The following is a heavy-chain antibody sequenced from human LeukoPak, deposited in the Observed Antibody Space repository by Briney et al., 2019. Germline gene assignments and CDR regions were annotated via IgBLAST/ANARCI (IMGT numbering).Heavy chain of an antibody. J-gene: IGHJ3*02. V-gene: IGHV3-30*04. D-gene: IGHD3-22*01. CDR2: ISHDGSIK. Sequence: PGGSLRLSCTASGFTFSSYTMHWVRRAPGKGLEWVAVISHDGSIKYHADSMKDRFTISRDNSRNTLYLQMNNLRPEDTAVYSCARAKYYDSRGYSVREAYDIWGQGTMVTVSS. CDR3: ARAKYYDSRGYSVREAYDI. CDR1: GFTFSSYT.